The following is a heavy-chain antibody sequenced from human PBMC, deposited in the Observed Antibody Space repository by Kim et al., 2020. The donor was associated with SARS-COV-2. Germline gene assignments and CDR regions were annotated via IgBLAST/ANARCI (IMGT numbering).Heavy chain of an antibody. V-gene: IGHV3-11*01. CDR2: ISSSGSTI. CDR3: AREIASENYDFWSGYPAYYYYYMDV. Sequence: GGSLRLSCAASGFTFSDYYMSWIRQAPGKGLEWVSYISSSGSTIYYADSVKGRFTISRDNAKNSLYLQMNSLRAEDTAVYYCAREIASENYDFWSGYPAYYYYYMDVWGKGTTVTVSS. CDR1: GFTFSDYY. J-gene: IGHJ6*03. D-gene: IGHD3-3*01.